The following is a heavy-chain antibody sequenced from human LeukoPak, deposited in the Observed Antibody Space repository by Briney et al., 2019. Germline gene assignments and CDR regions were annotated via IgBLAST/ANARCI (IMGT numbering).Heavy chain of an antibody. J-gene: IGHJ4*02. CDR1: GGSISSGGYY. V-gene: IGHV4-31*03. CDR3: ARLSSSWSGYFDY. D-gene: IGHD6-13*01. CDR2: IYYSGST. Sequence: SETLSLTCTVSGGSISSGGYYWSWIRQRPGKGLEWIGYIYYSGSTYYNPSLKSRVTISVDTSKNQFSLKLSSVTAADTAVYYCARLSSSWSGYFDYWGQGTLVTVSS.